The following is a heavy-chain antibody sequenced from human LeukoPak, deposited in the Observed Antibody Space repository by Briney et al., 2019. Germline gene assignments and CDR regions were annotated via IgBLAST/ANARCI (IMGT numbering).Heavy chain of an antibody. CDR2: ISYDGRNK. D-gene: IGHD3-9*01. CDR1: GFTFSSYA. J-gene: IGHJ4*02. V-gene: IGHV3-30*04. CDR3: AREGSTYYDILTGYFHFDY. Sequence: GGSLRLSCAASGFTFSSYALHWVRQAPGKGLEWVAVISYDGRNKYYADSVKGRFTISRDNSKNTLYLQMNSLRAEDTAVYCCAREGSTYYDILTGYFHFDYWGQGALVTVSS.